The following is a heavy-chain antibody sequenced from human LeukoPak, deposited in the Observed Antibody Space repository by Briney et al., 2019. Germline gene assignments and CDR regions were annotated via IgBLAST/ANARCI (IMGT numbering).Heavy chain of an antibody. CDR3: VREFGSGGSCYFDY. Sequence: GGSLRLSCAASGFTFSSYAMSWVRQAPGKGLEWVSAISGSGGSTYYADSVKGRFTISRDNSKNTLYLQMNSLRAEDTAVYYCVREFGSGGSCYFDYWGQGTLVTVSS. V-gene: IGHV3-23*01. D-gene: IGHD2-15*01. CDR2: ISGSGGST. J-gene: IGHJ4*02. CDR1: GFTFSSYA.